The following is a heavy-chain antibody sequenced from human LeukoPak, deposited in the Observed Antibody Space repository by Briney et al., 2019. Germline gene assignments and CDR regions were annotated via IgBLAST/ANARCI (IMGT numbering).Heavy chain of an antibody. CDR2: ISSSGRTI. CDR3: ARDPLQLWSFDY. V-gene: IGHV3-11*01. J-gene: IGHJ4*02. Sequence: GGSLRLSCAASGFTFSDYYMSWIRQAPGKGLEWVSYISSSGRTIYYADSVKGRFTISRDNAKNSLYLQMNSLRAEDTAVYFCARDPLQLWSFDYWGQGTLVSVS. CDR1: GFTFSDYY. D-gene: IGHD5-18*01.